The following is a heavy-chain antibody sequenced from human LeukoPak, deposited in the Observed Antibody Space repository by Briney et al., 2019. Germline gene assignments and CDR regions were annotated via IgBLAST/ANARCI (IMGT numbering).Heavy chain of an antibody. D-gene: IGHD3-10*01. J-gene: IGHJ4*02. CDR3: ARDRGEGYYFDY. CDR1: GYTFTSYY. V-gene: IGHV1-46*01. Sequence: ASVKVSCKASGYTFTSYYMHWVRQAPGQGLEWMGGINPSGGSTSYAQKFQGRLTMTRDTSTSTVYIELSSLRSEDTAVYYCARDRGEGYYFDYWGQGTLVTVSS. CDR2: INPSGGST.